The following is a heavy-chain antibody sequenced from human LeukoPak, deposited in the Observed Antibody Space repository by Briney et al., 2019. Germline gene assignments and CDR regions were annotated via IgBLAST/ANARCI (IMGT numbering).Heavy chain of an antibody. J-gene: IGHJ4*02. V-gene: IGHV7-4-1*02. CDR1: GYTFTNYP. CDR3: ARGGYSRGQGSPFDY. CDR2: INTNTGNP. D-gene: IGHD6-19*01. Sequence: GASVNVSCKASGYTFTNYPIIWVRQAPGQGLEWMASINTNTGNPTYAQGFTGRFVFSLDTSVSTAYLQITSLKAEDSVVYYCARGGYSRGQGSPFDYWGQGTLVTVSS.